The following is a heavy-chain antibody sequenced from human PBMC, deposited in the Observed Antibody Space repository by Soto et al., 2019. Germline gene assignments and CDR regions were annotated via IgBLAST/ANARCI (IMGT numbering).Heavy chain of an antibody. V-gene: IGHV3-30-3*01. CDR1: GFTFSSYA. Sequence: QVQLVESGGGVVQPGRSLRLSCAASGFTFSSYAMHWVRQAPGKGLEWVAVISYDGSNKYYADSVKGRFTISRDNSKNTLYLQMNSLSTEDTAVYYCAREWVTSRQDPHGLDVWGQGTTVTVS. J-gene: IGHJ6*02. D-gene: IGHD4-4*01. CDR3: AREWVTSRQDPHGLDV. CDR2: ISYDGSNK.